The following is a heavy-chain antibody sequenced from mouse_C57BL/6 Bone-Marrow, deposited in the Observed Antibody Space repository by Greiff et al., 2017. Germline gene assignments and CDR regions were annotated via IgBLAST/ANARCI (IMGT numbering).Heavy chain of an antibody. Sequence: QVQLQQSGAELARPGASVKLSCKASGYTFTSYGISWVKQRTGQGLEWIGEIYPRSGNTYYNEKFKGKATLTADKSSRTAYMWLRSLTSEDSAVYFCARHYGAYWGQGTLVTVSA. CDR1: GYTFTSYG. D-gene: IGHD1-1*02. V-gene: IGHV1-81*01. CDR3: ARHYGAY. J-gene: IGHJ3*01. CDR2: IYPRSGNT.